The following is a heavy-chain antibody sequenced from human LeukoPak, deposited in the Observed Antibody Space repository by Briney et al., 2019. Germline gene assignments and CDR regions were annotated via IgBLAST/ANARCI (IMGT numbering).Heavy chain of an antibody. Sequence: ASVKVSCKASGGTFSSYAINWVRQAPGQGLEWMGWISAYNGNTNYARKLQGRVTMTTDTSTSTAYMELRSLRSDDTAVYYCATSFGHMDVWGQGTTVTVSS. CDR1: GGTFSSYA. CDR2: ISAYNGNT. CDR3: ATSFGHMDV. V-gene: IGHV1-18*01. J-gene: IGHJ6*02. D-gene: IGHD3-16*01.